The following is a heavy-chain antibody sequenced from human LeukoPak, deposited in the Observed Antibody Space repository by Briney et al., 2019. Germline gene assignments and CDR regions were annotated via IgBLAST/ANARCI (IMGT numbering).Heavy chain of an antibody. V-gene: IGHV4-59*01. Sequence: SETLSLTCTVSGGSLSNYYWTWIRQSPGKGLEWIAYIFYTGTTNYNPSLKSRVTISVDTSRNQSSLKLNAVTAADTAVYYCARLRGNYFPDYWGQGTLVTVSS. J-gene: IGHJ4*02. CDR1: GGSLSNYY. CDR2: IFYTGTT. CDR3: ARLRGNYFPDY. D-gene: IGHD4-11*01.